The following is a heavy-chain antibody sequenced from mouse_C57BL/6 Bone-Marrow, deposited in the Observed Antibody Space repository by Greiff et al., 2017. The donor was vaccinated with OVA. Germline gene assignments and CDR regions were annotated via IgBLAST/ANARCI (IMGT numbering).Heavy chain of an antibody. CDR2: IHPNSGST. CDR1: GYTFTSYW. V-gene: IGHV1-64*01. D-gene: IGHD1-1*01. CDR3: ASPTVVARGYFDY. Sequence: VQLQQPGAELVKPGASVKLSCKASGYTFTSYWMHWVKQRPGQGLEWIGMIHPNSGSTNYNEKFKSKATLTVDKSSSTAYMQLSSLTSEDSAVYYCASPTVVARGYFDYWGQGTTLTVSS. J-gene: IGHJ2*01.